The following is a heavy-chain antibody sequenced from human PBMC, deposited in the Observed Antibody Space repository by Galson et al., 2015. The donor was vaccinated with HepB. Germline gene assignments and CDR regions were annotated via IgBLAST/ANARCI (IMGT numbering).Heavy chain of an antibody. D-gene: IGHD3-9*01. J-gene: IGHJ4*02. V-gene: IGHV3-23*01. CDR2: ISGSGGST. Sequence: SLRLSCAASGFTFSSYAMSWVRQAPGKGLEWVSAISGSGGSTYYADSVKGRFTISRDNSKNTLYLQMNSLRAEDTAVYYCAKVLTRPYYFDYWGQGTLVTVSS. CDR1: GFTFSSYA. CDR3: AKVLTRPYYFDY.